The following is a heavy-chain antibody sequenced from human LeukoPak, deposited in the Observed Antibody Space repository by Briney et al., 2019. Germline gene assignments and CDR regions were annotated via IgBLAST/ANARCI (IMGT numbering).Heavy chain of an antibody. CDR3: ARGTRDKAAAGIDY. CDR1: GFTFSSYS. V-gene: IGHV3-21*01. J-gene: IGHJ4*02. D-gene: IGHD6-13*01. CDR2: ISSSSSYI. Sequence: GGSLRLSCAASGFTFSSYSMNWVRQAPGKGLEWVSSISSSSSYIYYADSVKGRFTISRDNAKNSLYLQMNSLRAEDTAVYYCARGTRDKAAAGIDYWGQGTLVTVSS.